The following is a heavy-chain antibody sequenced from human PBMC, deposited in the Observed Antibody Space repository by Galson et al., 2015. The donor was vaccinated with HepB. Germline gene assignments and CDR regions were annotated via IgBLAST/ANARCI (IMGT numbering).Heavy chain of an antibody. CDR3: ARGDYGDHAHFDS. CDR1: GGSFSGFF. J-gene: IGHJ4*02. D-gene: IGHD4-17*01. CDR2: INHSGIT. V-gene: IGHV4-34*01. Sequence: ETLSLTCAVNGGSFSGFFWAWIRQPPGKGLEWIGEINHSGITNYNPSLKSRVTISVDTSKNQFSLKLNSVTAADTAVYFCARGDYGDHAHFDSWGLGTLVTVSS.